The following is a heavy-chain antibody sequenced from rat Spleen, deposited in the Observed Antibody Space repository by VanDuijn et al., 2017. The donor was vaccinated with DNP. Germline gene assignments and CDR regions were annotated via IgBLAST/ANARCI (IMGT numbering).Heavy chain of an antibody. CDR3: ARHGLQGYFDY. CDR2: IWAGGST. Sequence: QVQLKESGPGLVQPSQTLSLACTVSGFSLTSNGVGWVRQPLGKGLVWMGTIWAGGSTNYNSAVQSRLSISRDTSKSQVFLKMNSLQPEDTGTYYCARHGLQGYFDYWGQGVMVTVSS. V-gene: IGHV2-72*01. J-gene: IGHJ2*01. D-gene: IGHD1-1*01. CDR1: GFSLTSNG.